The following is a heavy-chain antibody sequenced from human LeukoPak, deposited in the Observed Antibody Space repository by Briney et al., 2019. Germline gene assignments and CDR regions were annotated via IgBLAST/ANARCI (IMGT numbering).Heavy chain of an antibody. Sequence: HTGGSLRLSCAASGFTFSSYAMSWVRQAPGKGLEWVSAISGSGGSTYYADSVKGRFTISRDNSKNTLYLQVNSLRAEDTALYYCAKDQTPYGSGSYSPIDYWGQGTLVTVSS. D-gene: IGHD3-10*01. CDR1: GFTFSSYA. V-gene: IGHV3-23*01. J-gene: IGHJ4*02. CDR3: AKDQTPYGSGSYSPIDY. CDR2: ISGSGGST.